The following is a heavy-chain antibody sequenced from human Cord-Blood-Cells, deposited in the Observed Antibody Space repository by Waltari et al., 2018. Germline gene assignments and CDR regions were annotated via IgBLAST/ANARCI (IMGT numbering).Heavy chain of an antibody. CDR1: GYTLTELS. CDR3: ASAIIYSNYYYYYGMDV. D-gene: IGHD4-4*01. J-gene: IGHJ6*02. CDR2: FDPEDGET. Sequence: QVQLVQSGAEVKKPGASVKVSCKVSGYTLTELSIHRVRQAPGKGLEWMGGFDPEDGETIYAQKFQGRVTMTEDTSTDTAYMELSSLRSEDTAVYYCASAIIYSNYYYYYGMDVWGQGTTVTVSS. V-gene: IGHV1-24*01.